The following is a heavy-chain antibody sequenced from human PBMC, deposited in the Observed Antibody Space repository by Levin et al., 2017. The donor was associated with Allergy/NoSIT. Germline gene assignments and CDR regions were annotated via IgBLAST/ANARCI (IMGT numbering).Heavy chain of an antibody. J-gene: IGHJ6*02. D-gene: IGHD1-26*01. CDR3: ARDRRVGAHYHDYGMDV. V-gene: IGHV3-48*03. Sequence: GGSLRLSCAASGFTFSSYEMNWVRQAPGKGLEWVSYISSSGSTIYYADSVKGRFTISRDNAKNSLYLQMNSLRAEDTAVYYCARDRRVGAHYHDYGMDVWGQGTTVTVSS. CDR2: ISSSGSTI. CDR1: GFTFSSYE.